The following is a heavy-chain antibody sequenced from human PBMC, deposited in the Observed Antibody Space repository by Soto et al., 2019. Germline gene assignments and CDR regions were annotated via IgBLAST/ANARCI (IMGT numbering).Heavy chain of an antibody. Sequence: GGSLRLSCAASGFTFSSYAMSWVRQAPGKGLEWVSAISGSGGSTYYADSVKGRFTISRDNSKNTLYLQMNSLRAEDTAVYYCATVGVVVEGVGWLGPWGQGTLVTVSS. V-gene: IGHV3-23*01. CDR1: GFTFSSYA. J-gene: IGHJ5*02. CDR2: ISGSGGST. CDR3: ATVGVVVEGVGWLGP. D-gene: IGHD2-2*01.